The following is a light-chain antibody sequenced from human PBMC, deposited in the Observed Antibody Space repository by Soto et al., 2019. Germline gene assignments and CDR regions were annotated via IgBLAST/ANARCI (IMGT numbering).Light chain of an antibody. V-gene: IGKV1-8*01. CDR3: QQYYSYPQLT. J-gene: IGKJ4*01. Sequence: AIRMTQSPSSFSASTGDRVTITCRASQGISSYLAWYQQKPGKAPKLLIYAASTFQSGVPSRFSGSGSGTDFTLTIICLQSEDFATYYCQQYYSYPQLTFGGGTKVDIK. CDR2: AAS. CDR1: QGISSY.